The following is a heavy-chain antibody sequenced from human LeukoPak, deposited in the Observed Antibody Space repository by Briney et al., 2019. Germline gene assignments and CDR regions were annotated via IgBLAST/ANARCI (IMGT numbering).Heavy chain of an antibody. Sequence: SETLSLTCTVSGGSINNYYWSWLRQPPGKGLEWIGYIYYSGSTNYKPSLKSRVTISIDRSKNQFSLELSSVTAADTAVYYCARGPELGSLDHWGQGTLVTVSS. CDR3: ARGPELGSLDH. V-gene: IGHV4-59*01. D-gene: IGHD3-10*01. CDR1: GGSINNYY. J-gene: IGHJ4*02. CDR2: IYYSGST.